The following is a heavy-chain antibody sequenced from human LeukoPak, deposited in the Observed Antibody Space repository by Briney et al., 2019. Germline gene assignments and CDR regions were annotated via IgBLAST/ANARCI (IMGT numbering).Heavy chain of an antibody. Sequence: PSQTLSLTCAVYGGSLSAYYCGWVRQLPGKGLEWVGAIIHSVGTNFNPSLKSRVTISVDTSKNQFSLKLTSVTAADTAVYYCARDLIPSSIAARLYYYYGMDVCGQGTTVTVSS. CDR2: IIHSVGT. J-gene: IGHJ6*02. CDR1: GGSLSAYY. CDR3: ARDLIPSSIAARLYYYYGMDV. D-gene: IGHD6-6*01. V-gene: IGHV4-34*12.